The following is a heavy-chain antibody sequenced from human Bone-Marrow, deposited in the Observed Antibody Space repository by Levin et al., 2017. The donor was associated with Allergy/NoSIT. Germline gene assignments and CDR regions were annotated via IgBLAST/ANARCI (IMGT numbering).Heavy chain of an antibody. Sequence: PGGSLRLSCAASGFILSDHFMDWVRQAPGKGLEWVGRTKNSANSYTTDYAASVRGRFIISRDDSKDSLYLQMNSLKIEDTAVYYCVRESDCTNASCYAFDNWGQGALVTVSS. V-gene: IGHV3-72*01. CDR3: VRESDCTNASCYAFDN. CDR1: GFILSDHF. D-gene: IGHD2-2*01. CDR2: TKNSANSYTT. J-gene: IGHJ4*02.